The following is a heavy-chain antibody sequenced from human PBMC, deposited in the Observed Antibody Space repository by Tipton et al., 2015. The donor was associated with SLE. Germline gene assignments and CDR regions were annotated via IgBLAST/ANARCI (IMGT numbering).Heavy chain of an antibody. CDR1: GASISRYY. D-gene: IGHD2-2*01. CDR2: IYDTGST. V-gene: IGHV4-59*12. J-gene: IGHJ6*03. Sequence: TLSLTCTVSGASISRYYWSWIRQPPGKGLEWIGYIYDTGSTNYNPSLKSRVTISVDTSKNQFSLKLSSVTAADTAVYYCARVGRYCSSTSCPEGYYYYYMDVWGQGTLVTVSS. CDR3: ARVGRYCSSTSCPEGYYYYYMDV.